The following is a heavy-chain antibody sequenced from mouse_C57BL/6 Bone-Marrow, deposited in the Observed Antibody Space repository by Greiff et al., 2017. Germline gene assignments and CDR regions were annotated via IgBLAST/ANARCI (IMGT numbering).Heavy chain of an antibody. CDR1: GFTFSSYA. CDR3: ARDGITPYAMDY. Sequence: EVHLVESGGGLVKPGGSLKLSCAASGFTFSSYAMSWVRQTPEKRLEWVATISDGGSYTYYPDNVKGRFTISRDNAKNNLYLQMSHLKSEDTAMYDCARDGITPYAMDYWGQGTSVTVSS. CDR2: ISDGGSYT. D-gene: IGHD1-1*01. J-gene: IGHJ4*01. V-gene: IGHV5-4*01.